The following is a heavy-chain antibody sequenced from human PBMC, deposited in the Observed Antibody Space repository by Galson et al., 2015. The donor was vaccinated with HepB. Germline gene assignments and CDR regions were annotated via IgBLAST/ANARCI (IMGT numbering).Heavy chain of an antibody. V-gene: IGHV3-11*01. CDR2: ISSSGGTV. D-gene: IGHD2/OR15-2a*01. Sequence: SLRLSCAASGFTFSDSYMSWIRQAPGKGLEWVSYISSSGGTVYYADSVKGRLTISRDNAKNSLYLHMNRLRAEDTAVYYCTRATLGWFDPWGQGTLVTVSS. CDR1: GFTFSDSY. CDR3: TRATLGWFDP. J-gene: IGHJ5*02.